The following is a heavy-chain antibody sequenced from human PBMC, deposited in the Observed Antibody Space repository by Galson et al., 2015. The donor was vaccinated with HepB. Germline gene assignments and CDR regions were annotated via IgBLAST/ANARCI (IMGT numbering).Heavy chain of an antibody. V-gene: IGHV3-30-3*01. J-gene: IGHJ4*02. CDR3: ARVDAGSSRLGLED. CDR1: GFTFSRFA. CDR2: ISYDGNNK. D-gene: IGHD2-15*01. Sequence: SLRLSCAASGFTFSRFAMHWVRQAPGKGLEWVAVISYDGNNKYYADYVKDRFTLSRDNSKNTLYLQVNSLTLEDTAVYYRARVDAGSSRLGLEDWGQGTLVTVSS.